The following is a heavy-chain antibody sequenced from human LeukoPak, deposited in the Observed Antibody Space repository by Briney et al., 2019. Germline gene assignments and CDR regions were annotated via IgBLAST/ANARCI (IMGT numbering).Heavy chain of an antibody. J-gene: IGHJ4*02. D-gene: IGHD3-10*01. Sequence: GGSLRLSCAASGFTFSSSAMSWVRQAPGKGLEWVSSISGSGSGGSTYYADSVKGRFTISRDNSKNTLYLQMNSLRAEDTALYFCARDQLGGYGSYDYWGQGTLVTVSS. CDR1: GFTFSSSA. CDR2: ISGSGSGGST. CDR3: ARDQLGGYGSYDY. V-gene: IGHV3-23*01.